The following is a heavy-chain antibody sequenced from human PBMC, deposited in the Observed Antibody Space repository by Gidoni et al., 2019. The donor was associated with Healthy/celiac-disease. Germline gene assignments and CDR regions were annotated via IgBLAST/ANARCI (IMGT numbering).Heavy chain of an antibody. CDR1: GYTFTGYY. CDR2: INPNSGGT. V-gene: IGHV1-2*06. D-gene: IGHD4-17*01. Sequence: QVQLVQSGAEVKKPGASVKVSCKASGYTFTGYYIHWVRQAPGQGLEWMGRINPNSGGTNYAQKFQGRVTMTRDTSISTAYMELSRLRSDDTAVYYCARDLGNYGDYAYMDVWGKGTTVTVSS. J-gene: IGHJ6*03. CDR3: ARDLGNYGDYAYMDV.